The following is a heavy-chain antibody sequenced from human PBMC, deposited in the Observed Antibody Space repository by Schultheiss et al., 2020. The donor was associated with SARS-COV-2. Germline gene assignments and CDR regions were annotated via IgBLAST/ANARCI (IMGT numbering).Heavy chain of an antibody. J-gene: IGHJ4*02. CDR1: GFTFSSYW. CDR2: ISGSGGST. D-gene: IGHD1-26*01. CDR3: AKGLLVGATDY. V-gene: IGHV3-23*01. Sequence: GGSLRLSCAASGFTFSSYWMHWVRQAPGKGLVWVSAISGSGGSTYYADSVKGRFTISRDNSKNTLYLQMNSLRAEDTAVYYCAKGLLVGATDYWGQGTLVTVSS.